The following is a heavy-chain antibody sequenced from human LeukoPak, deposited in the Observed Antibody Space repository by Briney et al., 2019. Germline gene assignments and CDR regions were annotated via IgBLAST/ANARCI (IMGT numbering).Heavy chain of an antibody. CDR1: GFTLSSYA. J-gene: IGHJ4*02. V-gene: IGHV3-23*01. D-gene: IGHD2/OR15-2a*01. Sequence: GGSLRLSCAASGFTLSSYAMSWVRQAPGKGLEWVSSITASGGSTYYADSVRGRFTISRDNSKNTLYVQLNSLRGEDTAVYYCAKGNNSRATSFDYWGQGTLVTVSS. CDR2: ITASGGST. CDR3: AKGNNSRATSFDY.